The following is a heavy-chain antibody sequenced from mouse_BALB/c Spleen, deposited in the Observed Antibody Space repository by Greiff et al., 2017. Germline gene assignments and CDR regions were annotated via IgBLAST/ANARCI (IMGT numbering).Heavy chain of an antibody. V-gene: IGHV5-4*02. CDR1: GFTFSDYY. CDR2: ISDGGSYT. J-gene: IGHJ4*01. Sequence: EVKLMESGGGLVKPGGSLKLSCAASGFTFSDYYMYWVRQTPEKRLEWVATISDGGSYTYYPDSVKGRFTISRDNAKNNLYLQMSSLKSEDTAMYYCARDKGVYLYAMDYWGQGTSVTVSS. D-gene: IGHD5-5*01. CDR3: ARDKGVYLYAMDY.